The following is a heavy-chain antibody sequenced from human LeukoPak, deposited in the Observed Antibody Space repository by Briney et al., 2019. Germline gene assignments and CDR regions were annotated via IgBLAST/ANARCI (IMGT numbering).Heavy chain of an antibody. CDR1: GFTFSNYA. CDR2: TSESGSST. CDR3: AKDLATRWRVTLGELSLKVTEDY. J-gene: IGHJ4*02. D-gene: IGHD3-16*02. V-gene: IGHV3-23*01. Sequence: PGGSLRLSCAASGFTFSNYAMSWVRQAPGKGLEWVSATSESGSSTYYADSVKGRFTISRDNSKSTLHLQMNSLRAEDTAVYYCAKDLATRWRVTLGELSLKVTEDYWGQGTLVAVSS.